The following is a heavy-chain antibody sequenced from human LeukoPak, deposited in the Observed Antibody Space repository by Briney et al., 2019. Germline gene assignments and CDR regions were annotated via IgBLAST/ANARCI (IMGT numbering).Heavy chain of an antibody. CDR3: ARPANRDGYHIHFDY. J-gene: IGHJ4*02. CDR1: GGSISSYY. Sequence: SETLSLTCTVSGGSISSYYWSWIRQPPGKGLEWIGYIYYSGSTDYNPSLKSRVTISVDTSKNQFSLKLSSVTAADTAVYYCARPANRDGYHIHFDYWGQGTLVTVSS. CDR2: IYYSGST. D-gene: IGHD5-24*01. V-gene: IGHV4-59*12.